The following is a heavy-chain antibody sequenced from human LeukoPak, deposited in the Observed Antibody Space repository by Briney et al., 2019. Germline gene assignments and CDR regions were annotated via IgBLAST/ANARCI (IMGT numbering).Heavy chain of an antibody. CDR2: ISYDGSNK. CDR3: ASDMSTVTNSPYN. D-gene: IGHD4-17*01. J-gene: IGHJ4*02. Sequence: GGSLRLSCAASGFTFSSYGMHWVRQAPGKGLEWVAVISYDGSNKYYADSVKGRFTISRDNAKNTLYLQMNSLRVEDTAVYYCASDMSTVTNSPYNWGQGTLVTVSS. V-gene: IGHV3-30*03. CDR1: GFTFSSYG.